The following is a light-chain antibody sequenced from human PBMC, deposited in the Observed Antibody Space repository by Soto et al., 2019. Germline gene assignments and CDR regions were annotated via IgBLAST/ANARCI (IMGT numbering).Light chain of an antibody. J-gene: IGKJ4*01. Sequence: EIVLTQSPDTLSLSPGDRATLSCRASQTINSNYLSWYQQKPGQAPRLLIYGASTRATGIPDRFSGSGSATDFSLTISRLEPEDFAVYYCQQYGSSPLTFGGGTKVDIK. V-gene: IGKV3-20*01. CDR2: GAS. CDR1: QTINSNY. CDR3: QQYGSSPLT.